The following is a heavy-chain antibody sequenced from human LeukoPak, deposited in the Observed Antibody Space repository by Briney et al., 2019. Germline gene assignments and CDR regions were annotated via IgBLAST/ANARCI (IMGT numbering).Heavy chain of an antibody. CDR2: ISGSGGST. CDR1: GFTFSSYA. Sequence: GGSLRLSCAASGFTFSSYAMSWVRQAPGKGLEWVSAISGSGGSTYYADSVKGRFTISRDNSKNMLYLQMNSLRAEDTAVYYCARHSDTYCSRANCYVDNFYGLDVWGQGTRVTVSS. CDR3: ARHSDTYCSRANCYVDNFYGLDV. J-gene: IGHJ6*02. D-gene: IGHD2-2*01. V-gene: IGHV3-23*01.